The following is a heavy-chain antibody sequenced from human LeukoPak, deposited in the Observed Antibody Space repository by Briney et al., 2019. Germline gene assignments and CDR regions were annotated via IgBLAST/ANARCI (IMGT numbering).Heavy chain of an antibody. J-gene: IGHJ6*03. V-gene: IGHV4-4*07. CDR1: GGSISIYY. Sequence: PSETLSLTCTVSGGSISIYYWNWIRQPAGKRLEWIGRIFTSGITNYNPSLKSRVTMSVDTSKNQFSLNLSSVTAADTAVYYCARERSGSYYNPQGYMDVWGKGTTVTVSS. CDR2: IFTSGIT. D-gene: IGHD3-10*01. CDR3: ARERSGSYYNPQGYMDV.